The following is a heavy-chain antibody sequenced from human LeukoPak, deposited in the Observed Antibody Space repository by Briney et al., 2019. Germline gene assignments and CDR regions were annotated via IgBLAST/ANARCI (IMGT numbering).Heavy chain of an antibody. CDR1: GGTFSSYA. D-gene: IGHD3-3*01. J-gene: IGHJ6*02. Sequence: SVKVSCKASGGTFSSYAISWVRQAPGQGLEWMGGIIPIFGTANYAQKFQGRVTITADESTSTAYMELSSLRSEDTAVYYCARNPRGITIFGVVTEDYYYGMDVWGQGTTVTVSS. V-gene: IGHV1-69*01. CDR3: ARNPRGITIFGVVTEDYYYGMDV. CDR2: IIPIFGTA.